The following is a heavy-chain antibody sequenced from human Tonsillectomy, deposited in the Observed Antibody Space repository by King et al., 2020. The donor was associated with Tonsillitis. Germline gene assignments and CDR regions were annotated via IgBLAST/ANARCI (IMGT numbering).Heavy chain of an antibody. CDR3: ARGEYGDYDLFDY. J-gene: IGHJ4*02. CDR2: INSDGSGT. Sequence: VQLVESGGGLVQPGGSLRLSCEVSGFTFSNYWMHWVRQAPGKGLVWVSRINSDGSGTTYADSVKGRFTISRDNAKNTLYLQMNSLRAEDTAVYYCARGEYGDYDLFDYWGQGTPVTVSS. D-gene: IGHD4-17*01. V-gene: IGHV3-74*01. CDR1: GFTFSNYW.